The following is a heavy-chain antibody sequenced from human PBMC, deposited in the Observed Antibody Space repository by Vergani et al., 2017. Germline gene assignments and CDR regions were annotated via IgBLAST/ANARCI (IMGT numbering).Heavy chain of an antibody. CDR2: ISSSSSYI. CDR3: AKIVVPAAPVDY. Sequence: EVQLVESGGGLVQPGGSLRLSCAASGFTFSSYSMNWVRQAPGKGLEWVSSISSSSSYIYYADSVKGRFTISRDNSKNTLYLQMNSLRAEDTAVYYCAKIVVPAAPVDYWGQGTLVTVSS. D-gene: IGHD2-2*01. J-gene: IGHJ4*02. CDR1: GFTFSSYS. V-gene: IGHV3-21*04.